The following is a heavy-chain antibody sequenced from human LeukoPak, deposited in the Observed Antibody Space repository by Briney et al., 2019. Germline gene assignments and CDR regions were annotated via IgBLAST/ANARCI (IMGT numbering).Heavy chain of an antibody. CDR3: AREVYGGNSDGTFDY. CDR2: ISSSSSYI. CDR1: RFTFSSYS. D-gene: IGHD4-23*01. V-gene: IGHV3-21*01. Sequence: PGGSLRLSCTASRFTFSSYSMNWVRQAPGKGLEWVSSISSSSSYIYYADSVKGRFTISRDNAKNSLYLQMNSLRAEDTAVYYCAREVYGGNSDGTFDYWGQGTLVTVSS. J-gene: IGHJ4*02.